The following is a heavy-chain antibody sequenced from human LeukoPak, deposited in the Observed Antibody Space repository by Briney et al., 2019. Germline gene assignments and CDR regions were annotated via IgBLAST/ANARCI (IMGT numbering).Heavy chain of an antibody. CDR1: GGSISSYY. D-gene: IGHD3-10*01. Sequence: SETLSLTCTVSGGSISSYYWSWIRQPAGKGLEWIGRIYTSGSTNYNPSLKSRVTISVDTSKNQFSLKLSSVTAADTAVYYCARVGVMVRGVITRGYFDYWGQGTLVTVSS. J-gene: IGHJ4*02. CDR3: ARVGVMVRGVITRGYFDY. V-gene: IGHV4-4*07. CDR2: IYTSGST.